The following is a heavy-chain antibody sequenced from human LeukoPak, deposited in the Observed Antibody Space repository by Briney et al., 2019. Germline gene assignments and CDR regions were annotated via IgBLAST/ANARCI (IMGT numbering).Heavy chain of an antibody. V-gene: IGHV3-23*01. J-gene: IGHJ5*02. D-gene: IGHD2-2*01. CDR2: ITSSGGTT. Sequence: PGGSLRLSCAASGFTFSNYAMIWVRQAPGKGLEWVSAITSSGGTTYYADSVKGRFTISRYISKNTLYLPMNSLRAEDTALYHCARDFKIGLSRLRYVPAAVNWFDPWGQGTLVTVSS. CDR1: GFTFSNYA. CDR3: ARDFKIGLSRLRYVPAAVNWFDP.